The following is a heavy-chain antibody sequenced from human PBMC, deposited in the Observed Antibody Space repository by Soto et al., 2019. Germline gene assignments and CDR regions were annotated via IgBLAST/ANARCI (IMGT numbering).Heavy chain of an antibody. D-gene: IGHD1-1*01. CDR1: GGSISGYY. Sequence: QLQLQESGPGLVKPSETLSLTCTVSGGSISGYYWSWIRQPPGKGLEWIAYIHYSGSSNSNPSLKSRVTISVDTYRNQLSLKLTSVTAADTAVYYSARHSNEYRKSLDYWGQGTLVTVSS. CDR3: ARHSNEYRKSLDY. CDR2: IHYSGSS. V-gene: IGHV4-59*08. J-gene: IGHJ4*02.